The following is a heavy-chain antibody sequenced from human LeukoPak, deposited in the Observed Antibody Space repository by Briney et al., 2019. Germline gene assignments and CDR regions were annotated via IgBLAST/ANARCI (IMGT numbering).Heavy chain of an antibody. CDR2: IIPIFGTA. Sequence: SVKVSCKASGGTFSSYAISWVRQAPGQGLEWMGRIIPIFGTANYAQKFQGRVTITTDESTSTAYMELSSLRSEDTAVYYCASGRDYYDSSGYCSYWGQGTLVTVSS. V-gene: IGHV1-69*05. J-gene: IGHJ4*02. D-gene: IGHD3-22*01. CDR1: GGTFSSYA. CDR3: ASGRDYYDSSGYCSY.